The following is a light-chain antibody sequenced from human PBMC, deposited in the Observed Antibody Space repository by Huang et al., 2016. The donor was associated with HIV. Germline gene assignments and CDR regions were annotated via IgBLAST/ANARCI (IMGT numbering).Light chain of an antibody. J-gene: IGKJ2*01. Sequence: DVVMTQSPLFLPVTLGQPASISCRSSQSLVHSDGKTYLTWFQHRPGQSPRRLIYKVSNRDSGVPDRVSGSGSGTDFTLKISRVEAEDLGVYYCMQGTHWPPYTFGQGTKLEIK. CDR3: MQGTHWPPYT. V-gene: IGKV2-30*02. CDR1: QSLVHSDGKTY. CDR2: KVS.